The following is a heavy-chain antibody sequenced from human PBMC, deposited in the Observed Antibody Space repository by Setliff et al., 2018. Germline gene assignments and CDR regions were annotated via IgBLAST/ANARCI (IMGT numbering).Heavy chain of an antibody. CDR3: ARVAAAGPSILYMDV. CDR1: GYTFTSYG. V-gene: IGHV1-18*01. Sequence: ASVKVSCKASGYTFTSYGISWVRQAPGQGLEWMGWISAYNGNTDYAQKLQDRLTMTTDTSTSTAYMELRSLRSDDTAVYYCARVAAAGPSILYMDVWGKGTTVTVSS. D-gene: IGHD6-13*01. J-gene: IGHJ6*03. CDR2: ISAYNGNT.